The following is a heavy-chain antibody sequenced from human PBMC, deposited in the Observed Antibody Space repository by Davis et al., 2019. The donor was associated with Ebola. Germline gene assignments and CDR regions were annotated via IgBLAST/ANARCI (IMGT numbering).Heavy chain of an antibody. CDR1: GFTFSSYW. CDR3: ANPSQGTLIDY. D-gene: IGHD1-1*01. CDR2: INNDGTST. V-gene: IGHV3-74*01. Sequence: HTGGSLRLSCAASGFTFSSYWMHWVRQAPGKGLVWVSRINNDGTSTSYADSMKGRFSISRDNSKNTLYLQMNSLRTDDTAVYYCANPSQGTLIDYWGQGTLVTVSS. J-gene: IGHJ4*02.